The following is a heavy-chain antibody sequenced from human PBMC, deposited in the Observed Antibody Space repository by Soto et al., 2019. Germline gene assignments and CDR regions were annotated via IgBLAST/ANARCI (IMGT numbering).Heavy chain of an antibody. CDR1: GYSFTSYW. J-gene: IGHJ3*02. CDR3: ASRTTAYCSGGSCYAENAFDI. CDR2: IDPSDSYT. V-gene: IGHV5-10-1*01. D-gene: IGHD2-15*01. Sequence: GESLKISCKGSGYSFTSYWISWVRQMPGKGLEWMGRIDPSDSYTNYSPYFKGHVTISADKSISTAYLQWSNLKTTDTTMNYFASRTTAYCSGGSCYAENAFDIWGQGTMVTVS.